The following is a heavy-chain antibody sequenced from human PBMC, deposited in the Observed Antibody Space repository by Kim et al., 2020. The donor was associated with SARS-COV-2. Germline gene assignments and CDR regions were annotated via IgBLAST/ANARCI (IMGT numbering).Heavy chain of an antibody. J-gene: IGHJ4*02. Sequence: GGSLRLSCEVSGFTFSTYEMNWVRQAPGKGLEWVAFISTRGRAVYNADAVKGRFTISRDNAKNSLYLQMNSLRAEDTAFYYCARLHLGDLSSYFDSWGLGTLVTVSS. D-gene: IGHD3-16*02. CDR1: GFTFSTYE. CDR2: ISTRGRAV. CDR3: ARLHLGDLSSYFDS. V-gene: IGHV3-48*03.